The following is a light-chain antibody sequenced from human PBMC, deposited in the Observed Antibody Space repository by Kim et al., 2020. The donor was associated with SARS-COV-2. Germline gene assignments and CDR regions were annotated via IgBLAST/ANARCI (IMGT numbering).Light chain of an antibody. Sequence: EIVLTQSPGTLSLSPGERATLSCRASQTINSNSLAWYQQKPGQTPRLLIYGASNRVTGIPDRFSGSGSGTDFTLTISRLEPEDFAVYFCQQYGSSPGTFGGGTKVDIK. V-gene: IGKV3-20*01. CDR1: QTINSNS. CDR2: GAS. CDR3: QQYGSSPGT. J-gene: IGKJ4*01.